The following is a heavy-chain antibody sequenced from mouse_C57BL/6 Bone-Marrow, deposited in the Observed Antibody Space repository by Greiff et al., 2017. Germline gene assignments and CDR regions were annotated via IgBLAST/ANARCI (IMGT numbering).Heavy chain of an antibody. CDR1: GYTFPDYD. J-gene: IGHJ2*01. V-gene: IGHV1-75*01. CDR2: FFPGSGST. CDR3: ARKDWEYLDY. D-gene: IGHD4-1*01. Sequence: QVKLQQSGPELVKPGASVKISCKASGYTFPDYDLNWVKQRPGQGLEWIGWFFPGSGSTYYNEKFKGKATFTVDKSSSTDYMLLSSLTSEDSAVYFCARKDWEYLDYWGQGTTLTVSS.